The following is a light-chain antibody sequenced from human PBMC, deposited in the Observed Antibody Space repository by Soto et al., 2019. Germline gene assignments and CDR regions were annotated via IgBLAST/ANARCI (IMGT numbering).Light chain of an antibody. V-gene: IGLV1-47*02. CDR3: AAWDNSVSGSLV. J-gene: IGLJ1*01. CDR2: NNN. Sequence: QTVVTQPPSASGTPGQRVTISCSGSSPNIGGNYVYWYQHLPGTAPRLVIYNNNQRPSGVPDRFSGSKSGPSASLAINGLRSEDEADYYCAAWDNSVSGSLVFVTGTKLTVL. CDR1: SPNIGGNY.